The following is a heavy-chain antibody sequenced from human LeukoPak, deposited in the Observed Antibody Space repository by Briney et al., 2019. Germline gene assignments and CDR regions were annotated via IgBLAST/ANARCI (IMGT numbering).Heavy chain of an antibody. J-gene: IGHJ4*02. D-gene: IGHD6-13*01. V-gene: IGHV4-39*01. CDR1: GGSISSSSYY. CDR2: IYYSGST. CDR3: ARRGYSSSWFRY. Sequence: SETLSLTCTVSGGSISSSSYYWGWIRQPPGKGLEWIGSIYYSGSTYYNPSLKSRVTISVDTSKNQFSLKLSSVTAADTAVYYCARRGYSSSWFRYWGQGTLVTVSS.